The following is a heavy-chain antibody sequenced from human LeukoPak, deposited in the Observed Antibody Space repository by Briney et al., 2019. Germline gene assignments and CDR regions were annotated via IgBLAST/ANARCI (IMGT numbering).Heavy chain of an antibody. J-gene: IGHJ6*03. D-gene: IGHD3-3*01. V-gene: IGHV3-23*01. CDR2: ISGSGGST. CDR3: AKDGLRFLEWLAPYYYYYMDV. CDR1: GFTFSSYA. Sequence: GGSLRLSCAASGFTFSSYAMSWVRQAPGKGLEWVSAISGSGGSTYYADSVKGRFTISRDNSKDMLYLQMNSLRAEDTAVYYCAKDGLRFLEWLAPYYYYYMDVWGKETTVTVSS.